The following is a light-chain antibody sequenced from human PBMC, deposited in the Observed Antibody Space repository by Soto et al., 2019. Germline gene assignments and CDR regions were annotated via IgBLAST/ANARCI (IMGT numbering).Light chain of an antibody. CDR1: QSVTSPF. J-gene: IGKJ1*01. V-gene: IGKV3-20*01. Sequence: EIVLTQSPGTLSLSPGERATLSCRASQSVTSPFIAWYQQKPGQPPRLLIYSASDMASGIPDRFSGSGSGPDVTLTISSMEPEDSAVYYCQQYGSSPRTFGQGTKVEV. CDR2: SAS. CDR3: QQYGSSPRT.